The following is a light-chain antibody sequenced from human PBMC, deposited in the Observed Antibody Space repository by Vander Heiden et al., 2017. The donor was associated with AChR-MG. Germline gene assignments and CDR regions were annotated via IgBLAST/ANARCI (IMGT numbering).Light chain of an antibody. Sequence: DIQMTQSPSSLSASVGDRVTITSRASQSISSYLNWYQQKPGKAPKLLIYAASSLQSGVPSRFSGSGSGTDFTLTISSLQPEDFATYYCQQSDSTPRWTFGQGTKVEIK. CDR2: AAS. J-gene: IGKJ1*01. V-gene: IGKV1-39*01. CDR1: QSISSY. CDR3: QQSDSTPRWT.